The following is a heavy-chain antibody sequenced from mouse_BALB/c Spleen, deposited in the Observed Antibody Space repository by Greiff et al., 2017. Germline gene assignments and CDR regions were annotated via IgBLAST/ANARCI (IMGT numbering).Heavy chain of an antibody. Sequence: LVKTGASVKISCKASGYSFTGYYMHWVKQSHGKSLEWIGYISCYNGATSYNQKFKGKATFTVDTSSSTAYMQFNSLTSEDSAVYYCARGYYGYYAMDYWGQGTSVTVSS. CDR1: GYSFTGYY. CDR2: ISCYNGAT. D-gene: IGHD1-2*01. J-gene: IGHJ4*01. CDR3: ARGYYGYYAMDY. V-gene: IGHV1S34*01.